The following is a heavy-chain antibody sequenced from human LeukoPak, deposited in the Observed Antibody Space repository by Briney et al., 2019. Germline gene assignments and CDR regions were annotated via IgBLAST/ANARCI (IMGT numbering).Heavy chain of an antibody. Sequence: PSETLSLTCTVSGGSISNINYYWGWIRQPPGKGLEWIGSIYFTGTTYYNPSLKSRVIIFADTSKNQFSLKLSSVTAADTAVYYCAGQLIYWGQGTLVTVSS. CDR2: IYFTGTT. CDR3: AGQLIY. V-gene: IGHV4-39*01. J-gene: IGHJ4*02. CDR1: GGSISNINYY.